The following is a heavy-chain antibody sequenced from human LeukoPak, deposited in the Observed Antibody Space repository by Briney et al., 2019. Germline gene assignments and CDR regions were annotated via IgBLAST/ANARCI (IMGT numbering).Heavy chain of an antibody. CDR1: GGSFSGYY. Sequence: SETLSLTCAVYGGSFSGYYWSWIRQPPGKGLEWIGEINHSGSTNYNPSLKSRVTISVDTSKNQFSLKLSSVTAADTAVYYCARGGRGVYHDYWGQGTLVTVSS. CDR2: INHSGST. D-gene: IGHD3-10*01. J-gene: IGHJ4*02. CDR3: ARGGRGVYHDY. V-gene: IGHV4-34*01.